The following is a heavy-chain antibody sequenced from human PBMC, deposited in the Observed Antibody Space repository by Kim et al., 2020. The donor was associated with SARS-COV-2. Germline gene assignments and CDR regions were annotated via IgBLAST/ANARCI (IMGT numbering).Heavy chain of an antibody. CDR1: SFTFSTYG. V-gene: IGHV3-30*18. CDR3: EKDPSSGFYSWIDY. J-gene: IGHJ4*02. D-gene: IGHD3-22*01. Sequence: GGSLRLSCAASSFTFSTYGMHWVRQAPGKGLEWVALISYDGSNKYYADSVKGRFTISRDNSKNTLYLQMNSLRAVDTAVYYCEKDPSSGFYSWIDYWGQGTLVTVSS. CDR2: ISYDGSNK.